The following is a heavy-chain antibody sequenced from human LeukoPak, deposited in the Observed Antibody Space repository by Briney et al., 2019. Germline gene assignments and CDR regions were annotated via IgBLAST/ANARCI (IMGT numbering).Heavy chain of an antibody. Sequence: GGSLRLSCAASGFTFSSYAMHWVRQAPGKGLEWVAVISDDGSNKYYADSVKGRFTISRDNSKNTLYVQMNSLRAEDSAVYYCARDPSNSGNYYVLDYWGQGTLVTVPS. CDR2: ISDDGSNK. CDR3: ARDPSNSGNYYVLDY. CDR1: GFTFSSYA. V-gene: IGHV3-30*04. J-gene: IGHJ4*02. D-gene: IGHD1-26*01.